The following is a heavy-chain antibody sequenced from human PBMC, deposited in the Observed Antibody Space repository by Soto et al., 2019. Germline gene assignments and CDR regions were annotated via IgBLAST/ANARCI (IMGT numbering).Heavy chain of an antibody. CDR1: GYTFTGYF. CDR2: INPNSGAT. D-gene: IGHD2-15*01. V-gene: IGHV1-2*06. CDR3: ANLPPTPDWVDP. Sequence: QVQLVQSGAEVKKPGTSVKVSCKASGYTFTGYFIHWLRHAPGQGLAWMGRINPNSGATNYARKFHDRVTMTRDTYINTADMELSSLRSDDTAIYYCANLPPTPDWVDPWGQGTLVTVSS. J-gene: IGHJ5*02.